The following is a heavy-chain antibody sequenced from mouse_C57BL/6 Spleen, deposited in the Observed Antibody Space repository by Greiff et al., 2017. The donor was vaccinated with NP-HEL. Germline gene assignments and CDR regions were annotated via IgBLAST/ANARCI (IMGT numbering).Heavy chain of an antibody. V-gene: IGHV2-9-1*01. CDR1: GFSLTSYA. D-gene: IGHD1-1*01. CDR2: IWTGGGT. CDR3: ARFSLSYYGSSHWYFDV. J-gene: IGHJ1*03. Sequence: VKLKESGPGLVAPSQSLSITCTVSGFSLTSYAISWVRQPPGKGLEWLGVIWTGGGTNYNSALKSRLSISKDNSKSQVFLKMNSLQTDDTARYYCARFSLSYYGSSHWYFDVWGTGTTVTVSS.